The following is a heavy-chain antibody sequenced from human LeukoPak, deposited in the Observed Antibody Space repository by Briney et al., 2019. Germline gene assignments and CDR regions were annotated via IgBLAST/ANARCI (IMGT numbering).Heavy chain of an antibody. Sequence: GGSLRLSCAASGFTFSRNSMNWVRQAPGKGLEWVSPISSGSTYIYYAGSVKGRFTISRDNAKNSLYLQMNSLRADDTALYYCARDADSGYYYIDYWGRGTLVTVSS. CDR2: ISSGSTYI. V-gene: IGHV3-21*01. J-gene: IGHJ4*02. D-gene: IGHD3-10*01. CDR1: GFTFSRNS. CDR3: ARDADSGYYYIDY.